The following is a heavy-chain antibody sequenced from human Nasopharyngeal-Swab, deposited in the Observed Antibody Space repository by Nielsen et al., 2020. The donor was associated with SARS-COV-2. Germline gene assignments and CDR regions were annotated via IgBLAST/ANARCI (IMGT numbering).Heavy chain of an antibody. J-gene: IGHJ4*02. Sequence: GSLRLSSAVYGGSFSGYYWSWIRQPPGKGLEWIGEINHSGSTNYNPSLKSRVTMSVDTSKNQFSLKLSSVTAADTAVYYCAREAVRGLYYFDYWGQGTLVTVSS. CDR1: GGSFSGYY. CDR3: AREAVRGLYYFDY. CDR2: INHSGST. V-gene: IGHV4-34*01. D-gene: IGHD1-1*01.